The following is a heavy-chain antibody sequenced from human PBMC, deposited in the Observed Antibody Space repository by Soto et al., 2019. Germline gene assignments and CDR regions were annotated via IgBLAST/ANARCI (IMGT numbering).Heavy chain of an antibody. CDR1: GHTFTDYG. CDR3: ARDDDYVWGTHRHTPYH. CDR2: ISTYNGNT. V-gene: IGHV1-18*04. D-gene: IGHD3-16*02. J-gene: IGHJ5*02. Sequence: QVHLVQSGTEVKKPGASVTVSCKTSGHTFTDYGITWVRQAPGQGLEWVGWISTYNGNTDYAQKFQGRVTMTTDTSTDTVSMEVRSLTSDDTAVYYCARDDDYVWGTHRHTPYHWGQGTLVTISS.